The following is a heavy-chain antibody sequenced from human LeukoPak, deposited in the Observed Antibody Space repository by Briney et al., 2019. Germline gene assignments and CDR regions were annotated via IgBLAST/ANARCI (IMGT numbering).Heavy chain of an antibody. V-gene: IGHV4-34*01. CDR2: INHSGST. CDR1: GGSFSGYY. D-gene: IGHD3-22*01. Sequence: SETLSLTCAVYGGSFSGYYWSWIRQPPGKGLEWIGEINHSGSTNYNPSLKSRVNISVDTSKNQFSLNLSSVTAADTAVYYCARVGYYHPFDYWGQGTLVTVSS. CDR3: ARVGYYHPFDY. J-gene: IGHJ4*02.